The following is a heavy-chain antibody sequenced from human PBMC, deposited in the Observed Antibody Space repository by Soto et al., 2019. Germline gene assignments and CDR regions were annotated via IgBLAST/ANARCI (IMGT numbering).Heavy chain of an antibody. Sequence: SVKVSCKASGGTFSNYAISWVRQAPGQGLEWMGGIILPFGTANYAQKFQGRVTITADESMTTTYMELSGLRSEDTAVYYCARGPDYAGCFDYWGQGTLVTVSS. CDR1: GGTFSNYA. D-gene: IGHD4-17*01. J-gene: IGHJ4*02. CDR3: ARGPDYAGCFDY. CDR2: IILPFGTA. V-gene: IGHV1-69*13.